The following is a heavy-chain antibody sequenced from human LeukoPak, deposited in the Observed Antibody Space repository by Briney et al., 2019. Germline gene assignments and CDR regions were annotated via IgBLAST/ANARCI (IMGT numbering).Heavy chain of an antibody. V-gene: IGHV4-31*03. Sequence: SETLSLTCTVSGGSISSGGYYWSWIRQHPGKGLEWIGYIYYSGSTYYNPSLKSRVTISVDTSKNQFSLKLSSVTAADTAVYYCARERTEGGYKPYYYYGMDVWGQGTTVTVSS. CDR3: ARERTEGGYKPYYYYGMDV. CDR1: GGSISSGGYY. D-gene: IGHD5-24*01. CDR2: IYYSGST. J-gene: IGHJ6*02.